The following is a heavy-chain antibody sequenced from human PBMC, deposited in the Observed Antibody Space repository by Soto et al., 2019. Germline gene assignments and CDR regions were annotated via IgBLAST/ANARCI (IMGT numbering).Heavy chain of an antibody. J-gene: IGHJ6*02. D-gene: IGHD3-22*01. CDR2: INAGNGNT. CDR3: AREARYYYASSGYSQRYYYYGMDV. CDR1: GYTFTSYA. Sequence: ASVKVSCKASGYTFTSYAMHWVRQAPGQRLEWMGWINAGNGNTKYSQKFQGRDTITRDTSTSTAYMELSSLRSEDTAVYYCAREARYYYASSGYSQRYYYYGMDVWGQGTTVTVSS. V-gene: IGHV1-3*01.